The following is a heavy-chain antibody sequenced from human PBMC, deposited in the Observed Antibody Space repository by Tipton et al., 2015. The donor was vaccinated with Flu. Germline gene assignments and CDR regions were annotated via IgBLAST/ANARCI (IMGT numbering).Heavy chain of an antibody. J-gene: IGHJ5*02. CDR1: GGSISSYY. V-gene: IGHV4-4*07. D-gene: IGHD4-17*01. CDR3: ARAPADYGDYVDWFDP. Sequence: TLSLTCTVSGGSISSYYWSWIRQPAGKGLEWIGRIYTSGSTNYNPSLKSRVTMSVDTSKNQFSLKLSSVTAADTAVYYCARAPADYGDYVDWFDPWGQGTLVTVSS. CDR2: IYTSGST.